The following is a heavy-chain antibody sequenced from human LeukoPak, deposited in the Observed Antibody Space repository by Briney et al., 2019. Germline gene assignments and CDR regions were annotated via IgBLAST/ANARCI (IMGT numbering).Heavy chain of an antibody. V-gene: IGHV4-4*07. Sequence: SETLCLTCTVSGFSFSSYYWSWIRQPPGKGLEWIGRIYTSGSTNYNPSLKSRVTMSADTSKNQFSLKLSSVTAADTAVHYCAREKDLLTYWAFVVRGVKGYYYMDVWGKGTTVTISS. CDR1: GFSFSSYY. CDR3: AREKDLLTYWAFVVRGVKGYYYMDV. D-gene: IGHD3-10*01. J-gene: IGHJ6*03. CDR2: IYTSGST.